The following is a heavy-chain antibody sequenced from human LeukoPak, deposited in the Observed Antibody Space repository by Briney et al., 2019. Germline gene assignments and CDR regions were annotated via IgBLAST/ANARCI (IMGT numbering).Heavy chain of an antibody. CDR2: IIPILGIA. J-gene: IGHJ4*02. Sequence: GSSVKVSCKASGGTFSSYAISWVRQAPGQGLEWMGRIIPILGIANYAQKFQGRVTITADKSTSTAYMELSSLRSEDTAVYYCARYPYRGSAYFDYWGQGTLVTVSS. CDR1: GGTFSSYA. CDR3: ARYPYRGSAYFDY. V-gene: IGHV1-69*04. D-gene: IGHD1-26*01.